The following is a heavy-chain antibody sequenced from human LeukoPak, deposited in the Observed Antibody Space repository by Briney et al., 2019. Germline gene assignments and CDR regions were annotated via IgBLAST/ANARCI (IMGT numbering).Heavy chain of an antibody. CDR3: ATATMGGYCGGDCSYFQH. D-gene: IGHD2-21*02. CDR2: INPNSGGT. Sequence: GASVKVSSKASGYTFTGYYMHWVRQAPGQGLEWMGWINPNSGGTNYAQKFQGWVTMARDTSISTAYMELSRLRSDDTAVYYCATATMGGYCGGDCSYFQHWGQGTLVTVSS. CDR1: GYTFTGYY. V-gene: IGHV1-2*04. J-gene: IGHJ1*01.